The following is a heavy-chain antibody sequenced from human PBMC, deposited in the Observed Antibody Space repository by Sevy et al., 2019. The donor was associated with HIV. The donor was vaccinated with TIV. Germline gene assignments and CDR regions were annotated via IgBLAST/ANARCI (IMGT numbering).Heavy chain of an antibody. CDR3: TTGDPSNRYGYMRPYFFDY. CDR1: GFTFTNTW. J-gene: IGHJ4*02. V-gene: IGHV3-15*01. Sequence: GGSLRLSCAASGFTFTNTWMSWVRQAPGKGLEWVGRIKSKTDGGTGDYAVPVKGRFSISRDDSKNTLYLQMNSLKTEDTAGYYCTTGDPSNRYGYMRPYFFDYWGQGTLVTVSS. CDR2: IKSKTDGGTG. D-gene: IGHD5-18*01.